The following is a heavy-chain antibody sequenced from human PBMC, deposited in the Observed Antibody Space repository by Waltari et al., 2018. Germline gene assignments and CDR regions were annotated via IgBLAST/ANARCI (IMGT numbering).Heavy chain of an antibody. D-gene: IGHD3-10*01. CDR2: IYWNDDK. Sequence: QITLKESGPTLVKPTQTLTLTCTFSGFSLSTSGVGVGWIRQPPGKALEWLALIYWNDDKRYSPSLKRRLTITKDTSKNQVVLTMTNMDPVDTATYYCAHGPMVRGVIITVNAFDIWGQGTMVTVSS. CDR1: GFSLSTSGVG. V-gene: IGHV2-5*01. CDR3: AHGPMVRGVIITVNAFDI. J-gene: IGHJ3*02.